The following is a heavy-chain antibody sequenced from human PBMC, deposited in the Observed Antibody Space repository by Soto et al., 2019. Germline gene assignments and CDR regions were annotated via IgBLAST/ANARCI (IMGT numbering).Heavy chain of an antibody. CDR2: MNPNNGNT. V-gene: IGHV1-8*02. CDR1: GYTFTSYG. J-gene: IGHJ6*02. Sequence: ASVKVSCKASGYTFTSYGISWVRQAPGQGLEWMGWMNPNNGNTSYAQKFQGRVTMTTNTSISTAYMELSSLRSEDMAVYYCASYVRSYYNGMDVWGQGTTVTVSS. D-gene: IGHD3-16*01. CDR3: ASYVRSYYNGMDV.